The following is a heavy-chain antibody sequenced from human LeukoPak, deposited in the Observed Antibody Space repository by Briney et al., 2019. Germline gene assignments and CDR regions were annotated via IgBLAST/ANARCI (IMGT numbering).Heavy chain of an antibody. CDR2: IFDSGST. CDR1: GGYISSYY. Sequence: LETLSLTCIVSGGYISSYYWSWIRQPPGKGLEWVGYIFDSGSTNYNPSLKSRVTISVDTSKNQFSLKLSSVTAADTAVYFCALGDCSSTSCYVFDYWGQGTLVTVSS. CDR3: ALGDCSSTSCYVFDY. V-gene: IGHV4-59*01. D-gene: IGHD2-2*01. J-gene: IGHJ4*02.